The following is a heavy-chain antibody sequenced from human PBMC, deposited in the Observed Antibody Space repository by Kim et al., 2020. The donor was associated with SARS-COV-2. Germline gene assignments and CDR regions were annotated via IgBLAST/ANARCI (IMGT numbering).Heavy chain of an antibody. V-gene: IGHV4-31*02. CDR3: ARGRITMIVVVTAFDY. D-gene: IGHD3-22*01. Sequence: PPRKSRVTISVDTSKNQFARKLSSVTAADTAVYYCARGRITMIVVVTAFDYWGQGTLVTVSS. J-gene: IGHJ4*02.